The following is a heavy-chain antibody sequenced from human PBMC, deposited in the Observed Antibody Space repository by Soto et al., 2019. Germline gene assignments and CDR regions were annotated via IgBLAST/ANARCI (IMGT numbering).Heavy chain of an antibody. Sequence: EVQLVQSGAEVKKPGESLRISCKGSGYSFTSYWISWVRQMPGKGLEWMGRIDPSDSYTNYSPSFQGHVTISADKSISTAYLQWSSLKASDTAMYYCARHRRYCSGGSCYPGNRYYYYGMDVWGQGTTVTVSS. CDR3: ARHRRYCSGGSCYPGNRYYYYGMDV. D-gene: IGHD2-15*01. CDR1: GYSFTSYW. V-gene: IGHV5-10-1*03. J-gene: IGHJ6*02. CDR2: IDPSDSYT.